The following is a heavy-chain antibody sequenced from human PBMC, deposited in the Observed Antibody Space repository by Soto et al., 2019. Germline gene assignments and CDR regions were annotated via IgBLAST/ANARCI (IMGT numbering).Heavy chain of an antibody. CDR3: ARTCGGDCPHDY. Sequence: EVQLVQSGAEVKKPGESLKISCKGSGYSFTSYWIAWVRQMPGKGLEWMGIIYPSDSDTTYSPSFQGLVSISADKSISTTYLQWSSLKASDTAMYDCARTCGGDCPHDYWGQGTLVTVSS. V-gene: IGHV5-51*01. CDR1: GYSFTSYW. D-gene: IGHD2-21*02. CDR2: IYPSDSDT. J-gene: IGHJ4*02.